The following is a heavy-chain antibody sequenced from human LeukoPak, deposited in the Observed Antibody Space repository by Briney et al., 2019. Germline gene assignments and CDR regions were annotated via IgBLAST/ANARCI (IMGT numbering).Heavy chain of an antibody. J-gene: IGHJ6*03. V-gene: IGHV4-34*01. CDR2: INHSGST. Sequence: PSETLSLTCTVSGGSISSYYWSWIRQPPGKGLEWIGEINHSGSTNYNPSLKSRVTISVDTSKNQFSLKLSSVTAADTAVYYCARHFSACITGTTCYYYYYMDVWGKGTSVTISS. D-gene: IGHD1-20*01. CDR3: ARHFSACITGTTCYYYYYMDV. CDR1: GGSISSYY.